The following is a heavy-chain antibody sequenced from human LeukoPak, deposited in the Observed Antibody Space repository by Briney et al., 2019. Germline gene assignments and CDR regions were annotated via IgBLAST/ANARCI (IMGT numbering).Heavy chain of an antibody. CDR3: AKSNRYGDYENFDY. CDR1: GFTFSRSA. CDR2: ISGSGGTT. V-gene: IGHV3-23*01. D-gene: IGHD4-17*01. J-gene: IGHJ4*02. Sequence: PGGSLRLSCAASGFTFSRSAMSWVRQAPGKGLEWVSTISGSGGTTYYADSVKGRFTISRDNPKNTLYLQMSSLRAEDTAIYYCAKSNRYGDYENFDYWGQGTLVTVSS.